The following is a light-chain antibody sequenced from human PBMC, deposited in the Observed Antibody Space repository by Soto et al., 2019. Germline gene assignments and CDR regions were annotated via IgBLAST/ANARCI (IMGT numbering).Light chain of an antibody. V-gene: IGLV4-60*02. CDR2: LEDSGNY. CDR3: ETRDTNTLV. CDR1: SGHSRNI. Sequence: QSVLTQSSSASASLGSSVKVTCTLSSGHSRNIIAWHQQKPGKAPRYLMKLEDSGNYNKGSGVPDRFSGSSSGADRYFTISYLQIEDEADYYCETRDTNTLVFGGGTKVTVI. J-gene: IGLJ3*02.